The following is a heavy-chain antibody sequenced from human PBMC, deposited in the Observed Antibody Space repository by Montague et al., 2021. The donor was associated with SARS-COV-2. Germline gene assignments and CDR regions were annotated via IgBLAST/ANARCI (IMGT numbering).Heavy chain of an antibody. J-gene: IGHJ6*02. Sequence: SETLSLTCNVAGGSMSGYNWSWIRQHPGKGLQWIGSMYNSENTSYNPSLKSRVTISVDTSKKQFSLRLGSVTAADTAVYFCARGINSAGSYYYHLDVWGQGTTVTVSS. V-gene: IGHV4-59*01. CDR1: GGSMSGYN. CDR2: MYNSENT. D-gene: IGHD2-21*01. CDR3: ARGINSAGSYYYHLDV.